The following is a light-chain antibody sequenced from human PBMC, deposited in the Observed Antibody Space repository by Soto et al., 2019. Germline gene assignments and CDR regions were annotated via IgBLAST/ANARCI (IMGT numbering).Light chain of an antibody. V-gene: IGLV1-47*01. CDR3: AAWDDSLNVQSVL. Sequence: QSVLTQPPSASGTPGQRVSISCSGSRSNIGRNFVYWYQQVPGTAPKLLIYRNNQRPSGVPDRFSGSKSDTSASLAISGLRSEDEADYYCAAWDDSLNVQSVLFGGGTKVTVL. CDR2: RNN. J-gene: IGLJ2*01. CDR1: RSNIGRNF.